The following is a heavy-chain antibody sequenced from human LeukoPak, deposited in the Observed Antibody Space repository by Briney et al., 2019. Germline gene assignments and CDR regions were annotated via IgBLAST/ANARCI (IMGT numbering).Heavy chain of an antibody. CDR1: GYSFTTYG. CDR3: ARDQNWASYYFDS. CDR2: ISPCNGAT. V-gene: IGHV1-18*01. Sequence: ASVKVSCKPSGYSFTTYGISWVRQAPGQGLEWMGWISPCNGATNYAQKLQGRVTMTTDTSTSTAYMELRSLRSNDTAIYYCARDQNWASYYFDSWGQGTLVTVSS. J-gene: IGHJ4*02. D-gene: IGHD7-27*01.